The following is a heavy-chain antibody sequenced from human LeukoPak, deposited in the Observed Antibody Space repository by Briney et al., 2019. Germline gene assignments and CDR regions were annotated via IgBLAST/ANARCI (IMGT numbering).Heavy chain of an antibody. J-gene: IGHJ6*02. Sequence: GGSLRLSCAASGFTVSSNYMSWVRQAPGKGLEWVSVIYSGGSTYYADSVKGRFTISRDNSKNTLYLQMNSLRAEDTAVYYCAREKEQWLSPLWYYGMDVWGQGTTVTVSS. CDR2: IYSGGST. CDR1: GFTVSSNY. D-gene: IGHD6-19*01. CDR3: AREKEQWLSPLWYYGMDV. V-gene: IGHV3-53*01.